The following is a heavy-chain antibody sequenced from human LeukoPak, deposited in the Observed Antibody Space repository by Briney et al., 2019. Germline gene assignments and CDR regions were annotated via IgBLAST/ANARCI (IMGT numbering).Heavy chain of an antibody. CDR2: FIPIFGTV. CDR3: ATDPYYYDSSGYLWDDGL. V-gene: IGHV1-69*06. D-gene: IGHD3-22*01. CDR1: GGTFSSYV. J-gene: IGHJ4*02. Sequence: ASVKVSCKASGGTFSSYVISWVRQAPGQGLEWMGEFIPIFGTVNYAQKFQGRVTMTEDTSTDTAYMELSSLRSEDTAVYYCATDPYYYDSSGYLWDDGLWGQGTLVTVSS.